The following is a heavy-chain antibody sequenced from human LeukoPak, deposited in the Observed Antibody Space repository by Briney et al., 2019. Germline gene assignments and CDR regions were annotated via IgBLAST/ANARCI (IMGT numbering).Heavy chain of an antibody. D-gene: IGHD3-3*01. CDR3: ASEGYDFWSGYDYYYYYYMDV. Sequence: SETLSLTCGVSGGSISGGSYCWSCLRQPAGKRLEWNVRIYTSGSTNYNPSLKSRVTISVDTSKNQFSLKLSSVTAADTAVYYCASEGYDFWSGYDYYYYYYMDVWGKGTTVTVSS. J-gene: IGHJ6*03. CDR1: GGSISGGSYC. CDR2: IYTSGST. V-gene: IGHV4-61*02.